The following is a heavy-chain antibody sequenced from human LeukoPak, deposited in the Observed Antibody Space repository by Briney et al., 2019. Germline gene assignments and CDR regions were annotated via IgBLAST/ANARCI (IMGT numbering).Heavy chain of an antibody. CDR3: ARARVVVAATRDAFDI. J-gene: IGHJ3*02. V-gene: IGHV4-34*01. CDR2: IYHSGST. Sequence: SETLSLTCAVYGGSFSGYYWSWIRQPPGKGLEWIGEIYHSGSTNYNPSLKSRVTISVDTSKNQFSLKLSSVTAADTAVYYCARARVVVAATRDAFDIWGQGTMVTVSS. D-gene: IGHD2-15*01. CDR1: GGSFSGYY.